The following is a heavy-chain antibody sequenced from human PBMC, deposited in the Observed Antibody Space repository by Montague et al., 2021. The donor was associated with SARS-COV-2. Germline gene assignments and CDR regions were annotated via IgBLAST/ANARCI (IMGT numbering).Heavy chain of an antibody. J-gene: IGHJ4*02. Sequence: TLSPTCTVSGGSISSGSYYWNWIRQPAGKGLEWIGRIYTSGSTNYXPSLKSRVTMSVDTSKNQFSLKLSSVTAADTAVYYCARESLHLTGYYNDYFDYWGQGTLVTVSS. CDR1: GGSISSGSYY. CDR2: IYTSGST. D-gene: IGHD3-9*01. V-gene: IGHV4-61*02. CDR3: ARESLHLTGYYNDYFDY.